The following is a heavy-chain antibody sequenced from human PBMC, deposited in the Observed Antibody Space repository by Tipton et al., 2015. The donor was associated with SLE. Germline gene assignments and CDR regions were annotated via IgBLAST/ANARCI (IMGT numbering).Heavy chain of an antibody. D-gene: IGHD3-3*01. Sequence: GLVKPSEALSLTCTVSGGSISSYYWSWIRQPPGKGLEWIGYIYYSGSTNYNPSLKSRVTISVDTSKNQFSLKLSSVTAADTAVYYCARGRDYDFWSGYSYFDYWGQGTLVTVSS. V-gene: IGHV4-59*12. CDR1: GGSISSYY. CDR3: ARGRDYDFWSGYSYFDY. CDR2: IYYSGST. J-gene: IGHJ4*02.